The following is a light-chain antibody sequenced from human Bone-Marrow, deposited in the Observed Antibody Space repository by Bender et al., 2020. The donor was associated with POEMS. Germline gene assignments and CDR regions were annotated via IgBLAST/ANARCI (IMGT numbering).Light chain of an antibody. Sequence: QSVLTQPPSASGTPGQRVTISCSGSSSKFGSYPVNWYQQLPGAAPKLVIFNNSQRPSGVPDRFSGSNSGTSASLASSWLLSDDEADFYCATWDDSLNGWVFGGGTKLTVL. J-gene: IGLJ3*02. CDR1: SSKFGSYP. V-gene: IGLV1-44*01. CDR3: ATWDDSLNGWV. CDR2: NNS.